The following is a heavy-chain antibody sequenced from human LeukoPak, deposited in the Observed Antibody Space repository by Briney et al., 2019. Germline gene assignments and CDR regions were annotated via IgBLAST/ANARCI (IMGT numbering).Heavy chain of an antibody. J-gene: IGHJ4*02. D-gene: IGHD3-22*01. CDR3: ARGSYYDSSGYYYVEPFDY. CDR1: GYTFTSYD. Sequence: ASVKVSCTASGYTFTSYDINWVRQATGQGLEWMGWMNPNSGNTGYAQKFQDRLTMTRYTSISTAYMELSSLTSGDTAVYYCARGSYYDSSGYYYVEPFDYWGQGTLVTVSS. V-gene: IGHV1-8*01. CDR2: MNPNSGNT.